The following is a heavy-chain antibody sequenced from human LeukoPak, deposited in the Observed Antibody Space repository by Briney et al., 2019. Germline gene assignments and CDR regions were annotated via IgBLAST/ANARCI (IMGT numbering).Heavy chain of an antibody. J-gene: IGHJ5*02. D-gene: IGHD5-18*01. Sequence: SVKVSCKASGGTFSSYTISWVRQAPGQGLEWMGRIIPILGIANYAQKFQGRVTITADKSTSTAYMELSSLRSEDTAVYYCARQLGYSYGYVNWFDPWGQGTLVTVSS. CDR1: GGTFSSYT. CDR2: IIPILGIA. CDR3: ARQLGYSYGYVNWFDP. V-gene: IGHV1-69*02.